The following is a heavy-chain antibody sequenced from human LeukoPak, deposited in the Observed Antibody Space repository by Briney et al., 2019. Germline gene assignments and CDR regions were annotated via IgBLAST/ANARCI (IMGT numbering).Heavy chain of an antibody. CDR3: AKEGKTYYYDSSGYPYYYYYGMDV. J-gene: IGHJ6*02. CDR2: IISSSGTI. V-gene: IGHV3-48*02. CDR1: GFTFSSYS. D-gene: IGHD3-22*01. Sequence: GGSLRLSCAASGFTFSSYSMEWVRQAPGKGLEWVSYIISSSGTIYYADSVKGRFTISRDNAKNSLYLQMNSLRDEDTAVYYCAKEGKTYYYDSSGYPYYYYYGMDVWGQGTTVTVSS.